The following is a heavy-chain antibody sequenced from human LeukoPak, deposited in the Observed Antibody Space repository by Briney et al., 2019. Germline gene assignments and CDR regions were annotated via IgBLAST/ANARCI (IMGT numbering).Heavy chain of an antibody. V-gene: IGHV3-11*01. Sequence: PGGSLRLSCAASGFTFDYYYMTWIRQAPGKGLEWVSYISSSGRTMFYADSVKGRFTVSRGNAKNSLYLQMNTLRAEDTAVYYCARVGPYCDLDNWGQGTLVTVSS. D-gene: IGHD2-15*01. J-gene: IGHJ4*02. CDR1: GFTFDYYY. CDR2: ISSSGRTM. CDR3: ARVGPYCDLDN.